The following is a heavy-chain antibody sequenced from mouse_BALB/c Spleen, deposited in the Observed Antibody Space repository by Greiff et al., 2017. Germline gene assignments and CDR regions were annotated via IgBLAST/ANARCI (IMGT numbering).Heavy chain of an antibody. CDR1: GYSFTGYF. J-gene: IGHJ4*01. V-gene: IGHV1-20*02. CDR3: AHAVYYGSSYDYAMDY. CDR2: INPYNGDT. Sequence: EVQLQQSGPELVKPGASVKISCKASGYSFTGYFMNWVMQSHGKSLEWIGRINPYNGDTFYNQKFKGKATLTVDKSSSTAHMELRSLASEDSAVYYCAHAVYYGSSYDYAMDYWGQGTSVTVSS. D-gene: IGHD1-1*01.